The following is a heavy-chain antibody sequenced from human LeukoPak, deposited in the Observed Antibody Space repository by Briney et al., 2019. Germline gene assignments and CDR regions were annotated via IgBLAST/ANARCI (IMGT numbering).Heavy chain of an antibody. D-gene: IGHD4-17*01. CDR3: ASNDYGYFQH. V-gene: IGHV3-66*01. CDR2: IYSGGST. CDR1: GFTVSSNY. J-gene: IGHJ1*01. Sequence: QAGGSLRLSCAASGFTVSSNYMSWVRQAPGKGLEWVSVIYSGGSTYYADSVKGRFTISRDNSKNTLYLQMNGLRAEDTAVYYCASNDYGYFQHWGQGTLVTVSS.